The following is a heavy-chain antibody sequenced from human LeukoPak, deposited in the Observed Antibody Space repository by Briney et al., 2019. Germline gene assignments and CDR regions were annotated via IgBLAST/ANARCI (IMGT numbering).Heavy chain of an antibody. V-gene: IGHV3-30*04. CDR3: ARPQWSSSWYGGYFDY. D-gene: IGHD6-13*01. Sequence: GGSLRLSCAASGFTFSSYTMHWVRQAPGKGLEWVAVISYDGSNKYYADSVKGRFTISRDNSKNTLYLQMNSLRAEDTAVYYCARPQWSSSWYGGYFDYWGQGTLVTVSS. CDR1: GFTFSSYT. J-gene: IGHJ4*02. CDR2: ISYDGSNK.